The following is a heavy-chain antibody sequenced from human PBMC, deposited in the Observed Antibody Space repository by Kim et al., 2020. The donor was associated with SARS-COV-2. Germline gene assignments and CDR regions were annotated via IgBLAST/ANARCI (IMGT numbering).Heavy chain of an antibody. CDR2: ISYDGSNK. V-gene: IGHV3-30-3*01. CDR1: GFTFSSYA. J-gene: IGHJ3*02. CDR3: ARGRRGITVRVVVTRNVYYGFDI. D-gene: IGHD3-22*01. Sequence: GGSLRLSCAASGFTFSSYAMHWVRQAPGKGLEWVADISYDGSNKYYADSVKGRFTISRDNSKNTLYLQMNSLRAEDTAVYYCARGRRGITVRVVVTRNVYYGFDIWGQGTMVTVSS.